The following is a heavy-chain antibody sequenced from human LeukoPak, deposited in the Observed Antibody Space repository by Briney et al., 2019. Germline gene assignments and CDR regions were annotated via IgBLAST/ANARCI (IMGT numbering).Heavy chain of an antibody. V-gene: IGHV4-34*01. CDR1: GRSFSGYY. J-gene: IGHJ4*02. D-gene: IGHD2/OR15-2a*01. Sequence: PSETLSLTCAVYGRSFSGYYWSWIRQPPGKGLEWIGEINHSGSTNYNPSLETRVTIPGDSSKNQFSLKLSSVTAADTAVYYCARASMARPVDYWGQGTLVTVSS. CDR3: ARASMARPVDY. CDR2: INHSGST.